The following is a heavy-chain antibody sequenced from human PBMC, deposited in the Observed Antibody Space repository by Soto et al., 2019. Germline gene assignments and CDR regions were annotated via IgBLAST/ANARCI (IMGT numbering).Heavy chain of an antibody. CDR3: AIQPLAVATTMKYY. Sequence: GGSLRLSCAASGFTFSNYAMSWVRQAPGKGLEWVSIISGSGDSPYYADSVKGRFTISRDNSRNTLYLQMNSLRAEDTAVYYCAIQPLAVATTMKYYWGQGTLVTVSS. CDR1: GFTFSNYA. V-gene: IGHV3-23*01. D-gene: IGHD6-19*01. CDR2: ISGSGDSP. J-gene: IGHJ4*02.